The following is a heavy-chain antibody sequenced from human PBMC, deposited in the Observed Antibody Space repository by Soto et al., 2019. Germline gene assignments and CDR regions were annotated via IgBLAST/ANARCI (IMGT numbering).Heavy chain of an antibody. CDR1: GFTFSSYG. D-gene: IGHD6-6*01. V-gene: IGHV3-33*01. CDR3: ARARRSSEGFNWLDP. J-gene: IGHJ5*02. CDR2: IWYDGSNK. Sequence: GGSLRLSCTASGFTFSSYGMHWVRQAPGKGLEWVAVIWYDGSNKYYAESVKGRFTISRDNSKNTLYLQLNSLRAEDTAIYYCARARRSSEGFNWLDPWGQGTLVTVSS.